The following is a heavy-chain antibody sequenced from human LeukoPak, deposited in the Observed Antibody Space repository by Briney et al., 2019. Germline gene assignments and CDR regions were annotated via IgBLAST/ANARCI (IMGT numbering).Heavy chain of an antibody. CDR2: IYTSGST. CDR3: ARDGHYDILTGYFQD. V-gene: IGHV4-4*07. CDR1: GFTFSSYA. D-gene: IGHD3-9*01. Sequence: GSLRLSCAASGFTFSSYAMSWIRQPAGKGLEWIGRIYTSGSTNYNPSLKSRVTISVDTSKNQFSLKLSSVTAADTAVYYCARDGHYDILTGYFQDWGQGTLVTVSS. J-gene: IGHJ1*01.